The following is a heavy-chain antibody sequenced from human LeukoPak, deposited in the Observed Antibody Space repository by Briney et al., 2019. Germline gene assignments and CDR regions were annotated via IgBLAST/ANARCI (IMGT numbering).Heavy chain of an antibody. D-gene: IGHD4-17*01. CDR1: GGSISSYY. CDR2: IYYCGST. Sequence: SETLSLTCTVPGGSISSYYWSWIRQPPGKGLEWIGYIYYCGSTNYNPSLKSRVTISVDTSKNQFSLKLSSVTAADTAVYYCARVSYGDYTGYYFDYWGQGTLVTVSS. V-gene: IGHV4-59*01. CDR3: ARVSYGDYTGYYFDY. J-gene: IGHJ4*02.